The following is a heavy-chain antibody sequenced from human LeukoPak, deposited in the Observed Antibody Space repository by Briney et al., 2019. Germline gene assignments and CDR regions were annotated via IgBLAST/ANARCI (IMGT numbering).Heavy chain of an antibody. D-gene: IGHD2-21*01. CDR1: GYTFTSYG. J-gene: IGHJ4*02. V-gene: IGHV1-3*01. Sequence: ASVKVSCKASGYTFTSYGISWVRQAPGQRLEWMGWINAGNGNTKYSQKFQGRVTITRDTSASTAYMELSSLRSEDTAVYYCAKAVIGVSIDYWGQGTLVTVSS. CDR2: INAGNGNT. CDR3: AKAVIGVSIDY.